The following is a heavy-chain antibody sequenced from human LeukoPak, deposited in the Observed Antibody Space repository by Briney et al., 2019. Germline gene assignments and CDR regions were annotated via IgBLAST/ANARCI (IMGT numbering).Heavy chain of an antibody. V-gene: IGHV1-46*03. Sequence: GASVKVSCKASGYTFTSYYMHWVRQAPGQGLEWMGIINPSGGSTSYAQKFQGRVTMTRDTSTSTVYMELSSLRPEDTAVYYCAREDYDSSGYPNLGYYFDYWGQGTLVTVSS. CDR2: INPSGGST. CDR1: GYTFTSYY. J-gene: IGHJ4*02. D-gene: IGHD3-22*01. CDR3: AREDYDSSGYPNLGYYFDY.